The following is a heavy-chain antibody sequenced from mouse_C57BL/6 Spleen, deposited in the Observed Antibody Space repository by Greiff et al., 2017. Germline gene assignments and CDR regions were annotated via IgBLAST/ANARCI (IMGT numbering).Heavy chain of an antibody. Sequence: EVQRVESGGGLVKPGGSLKLSCAASGFTFSSYTMSWVRQTPEKRLEWVATISGGGGNTYYPVSVKGRFTISRDNAKNTLYLQMSSLRSEDTALYYCASLRGAMDYWGQGTSVTVSS. CDR3: ASLRGAMDY. J-gene: IGHJ4*01. CDR2: ISGGGGNT. CDR1: GFTFSSYT. D-gene: IGHD1-1*01. V-gene: IGHV5-9*01.